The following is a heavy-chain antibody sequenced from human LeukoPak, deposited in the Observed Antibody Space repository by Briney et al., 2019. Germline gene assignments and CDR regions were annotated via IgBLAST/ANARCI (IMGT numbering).Heavy chain of an antibody. V-gene: IGHV4-61*02. CDR3: ARGGKRWLVQYWFDP. J-gene: IGHJ5*02. D-gene: IGHD6-19*01. CDR2: IYTSRST. CDR1: GGSISSGSYY. Sequence: SQTLSLTCTVSGGSISSGSYYWSWIRQPAGKGLEWIGRIYTSRSTNYNPSLKSRVTISVDTSKNQFSLKLSSVTAADTAVYYCARGGKRWLVQYWFDPWGQGTLVTVSS.